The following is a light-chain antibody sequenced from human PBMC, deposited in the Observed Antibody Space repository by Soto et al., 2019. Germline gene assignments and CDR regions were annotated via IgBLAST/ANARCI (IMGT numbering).Light chain of an antibody. V-gene: IGKV3-15*01. CDR1: QSVSSN. J-gene: IGKJ4*01. CDR3: QQYNNSTLT. Sequence: EIVMTQSPATLSVSPGERATLSCRASQSVSSNLAWYQQKPGQAPRPLIYGASTRATGIPARFSGSWSGTEFTLTISSLQSEDFAVYYCQQYNNSTLTFGGGTMVEIK. CDR2: GAS.